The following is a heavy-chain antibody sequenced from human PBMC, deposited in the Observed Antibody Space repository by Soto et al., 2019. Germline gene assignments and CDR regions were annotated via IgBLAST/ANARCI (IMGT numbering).Heavy chain of an antibody. D-gene: IGHD2-2*01. V-gene: IGHV3-23*04. CDR1: GFSLSNYA. Sequence: EVQLVESGGDLVQPGGSLRLSCAASGFSLSNYAMTWVRQAPGKGLEWVSGITGSADKTYYADSVKGRFIISRDNYKNTLYLQVNSLRAEDPALYYCARDLSSSSCSVWYYWGQGTLVTGSS. CDR2: ITGSADKT. J-gene: IGHJ4*02. CDR3: ARDLSSSSCSVWYY.